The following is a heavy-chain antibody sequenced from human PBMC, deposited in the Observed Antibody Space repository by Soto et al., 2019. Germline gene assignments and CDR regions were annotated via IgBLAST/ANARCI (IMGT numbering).Heavy chain of an antibody. V-gene: IGHV3-11*06. Sequence: PGGSLRLSCAASGFTFSDYYISWIRQAPGQGLEWVSYISSRSSYINYADSVKGRFTISRDNARNSLYLEMNSLRAEDTAVYYCARGTTNWGFDTWGKGTLVTVSS. CDR1: GFTFSDYY. D-gene: IGHD1-1*01. CDR3: ARGTTNWGFDT. J-gene: IGHJ5*02. CDR2: ISSRSSYI.